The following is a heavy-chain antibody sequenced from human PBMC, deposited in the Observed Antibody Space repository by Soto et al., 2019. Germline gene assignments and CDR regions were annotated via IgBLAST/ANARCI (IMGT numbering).Heavy chain of an antibody. D-gene: IGHD2-15*01. Sequence: QMQMQESGPRLVKPSETLSLTCTVSGASITDSYWSWIRQPPEKGLEWIGYIYFSGAATYNPSLKSRATMSRDTSKTEVSLKLTSVTAADTAIYYCARGDSGLAVSEAAYWGQGTLVTVSS. CDR1: GASITDSY. CDR2: IYFSGAA. J-gene: IGHJ1*01. V-gene: IGHV4-59*01. CDR3: ARGDSGLAVSEAAY.